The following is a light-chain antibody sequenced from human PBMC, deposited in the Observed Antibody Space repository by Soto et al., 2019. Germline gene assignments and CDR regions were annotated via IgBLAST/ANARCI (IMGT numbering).Light chain of an antibody. CDR2: EVS. CDR1: SSDIGRYNY. V-gene: IGLV2-14*03. J-gene: IGLJ3*02. CDR3: GSYTSATTWV. Sequence: QSVLTQPASVSGSPGQSITISCTGSSSDIGRYNYVSWYQQLPGKAPKLIIYEVSNRPSGVSDRFSGSKSGNTASLSISGLQSEDEAEYYCGSYTSATTWVFGGGTQLTVL.